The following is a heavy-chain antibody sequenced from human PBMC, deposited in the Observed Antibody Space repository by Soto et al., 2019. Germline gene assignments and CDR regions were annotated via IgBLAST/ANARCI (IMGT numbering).Heavy chain of an antibody. D-gene: IGHD2-2*01. CDR2: ISAYNGNT. Sequence: ASVKVSCKASGYTFTRYGISWVRQAPGQGLEWKGWISAYNGNTNYAQKLQGRVTMTTDTSTSTAYMELRSLRSDDTAVYYCGRVLLGYCSSTSCFLDYFEYWGQGTLVTVSS. CDR1: GYTFTRYG. V-gene: IGHV1-18*01. J-gene: IGHJ4*02. CDR3: GRVLLGYCSSTSCFLDYFEY.